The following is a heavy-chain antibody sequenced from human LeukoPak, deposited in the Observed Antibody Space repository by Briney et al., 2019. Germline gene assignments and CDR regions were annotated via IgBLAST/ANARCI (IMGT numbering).Heavy chain of an antibody. Sequence: PGGSLRLSCAASGFTFSSYEMNWVRQAPGRGLEWVSYISSSGSTIYYADPVKGRFTISRDNAKNSLYLQMNSLRAEDTAVYYCARVRGYGSGSYYFDYWGQGTLVTVSS. V-gene: IGHV3-48*03. CDR1: GFTFSSYE. CDR2: ISSSGSTI. CDR3: ARVRGYGSGSYYFDY. J-gene: IGHJ4*02. D-gene: IGHD3-10*01.